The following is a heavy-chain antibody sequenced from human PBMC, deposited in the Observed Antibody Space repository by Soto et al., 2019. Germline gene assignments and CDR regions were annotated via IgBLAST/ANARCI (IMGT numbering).Heavy chain of an antibody. V-gene: IGHV1-69*13. D-gene: IGHD6-13*01. CDR3: ASPPLFSSSRYLLDY. J-gene: IGHJ4*02. Sequence: SVKVSCKASGGTFSSYAISWVRQAPGQGLEWMGGIIPIFGTANYAQKFQGRVTITADESTSTAYMELSSLRSEDTAVYYCASPPLFSSSRYLLDYLGQGTLVTVSS. CDR2: IIPIFGTA. CDR1: GGTFSSYA.